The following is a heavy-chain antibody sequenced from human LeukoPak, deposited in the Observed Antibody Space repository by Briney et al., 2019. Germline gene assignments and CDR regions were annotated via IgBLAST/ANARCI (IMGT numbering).Heavy chain of an antibody. D-gene: IGHD6-13*01. CDR1: GFTFSNYG. J-gene: IGHJ4*02. CDR2: IRYDGTNK. CDR3: ARVSSAAGHFDY. V-gene: IGHV3-30*02. Sequence: QPEGSLRLSCAASGFTFSNYGMHWVRQAPGKGLEWVAFIRYDGTNKDYADSVKGRFTMSRDNSKNTLFLQMNSLRAEDTAVYYCARVSSAAGHFDYWGQGTLVTVSS.